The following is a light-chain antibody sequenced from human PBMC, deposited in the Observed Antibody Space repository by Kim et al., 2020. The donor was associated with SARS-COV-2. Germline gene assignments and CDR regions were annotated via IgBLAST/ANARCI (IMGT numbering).Light chain of an antibody. Sequence: ASVGERVTITCRARQSSGSRLVWYQQKPGKAPKVLMYDVSTLEGGVPSSFSGSGSGTEFTLTISNLQPDDFATYYCQHYNSYPSTFGGGTKVDIK. J-gene: IGKJ4*01. CDR1: QSSGSR. CDR2: DVS. CDR3: QHYNSYPST. V-gene: IGKV1-5*01.